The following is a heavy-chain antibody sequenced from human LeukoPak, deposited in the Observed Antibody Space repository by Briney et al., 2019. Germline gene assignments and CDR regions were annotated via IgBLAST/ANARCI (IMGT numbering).Heavy chain of an antibody. CDR3: ARELVVPAAMKGGGVEQLDD. V-gene: IGHV7-4-1*02. CDR2: INTNTGNP. J-gene: IGHJ4*02. D-gene: IGHD2-2*01. CDR1: GYTFTSYA. Sequence: ASVKVSCKASGYTFTSYAMNWVRQAPGQGLEWMGWINTNTGNPTYAQGLTGRFVFSLDTSVSTAYLQISSLKAEDTAVYYCARELVVPAAMKGGGVEQLDDWGQGTLVTVSS.